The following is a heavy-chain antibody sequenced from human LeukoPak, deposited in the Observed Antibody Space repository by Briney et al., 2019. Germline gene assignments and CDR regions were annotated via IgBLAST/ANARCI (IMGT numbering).Heavy chain of an antibody. J-gene: IGHJ4*02. CDR2: IYYSGST. Sequence: SETLSLTCTVSGGSISSYYWSWIRQPPGKGLEWIGYIYYSGSTNYNPSLKNRVTISVDTSKNQFSLKLSSVTAADTAVYYCASGVYCSSTSCSKYYFDYWGQGTLVTVSS. CDR1: GGSISSYY. V-gene: IGHV4-59*01. D-gene: IGHD2-2*01. CDR3: ASGVYCSSTSCSKYYFDY.